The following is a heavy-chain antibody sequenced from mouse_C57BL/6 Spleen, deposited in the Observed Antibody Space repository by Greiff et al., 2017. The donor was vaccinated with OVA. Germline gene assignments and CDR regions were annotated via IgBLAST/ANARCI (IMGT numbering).Heavy chain of an antibody. Sequence: EVQRVESGEGLVKPGGSLKLSCAASGFTFSSYAMSWVRQTPEKRLEWVAYISSGGDYTYYAETVKGRFTLSRDNARNTLYLQLSSLKSEDTAMYYCTKDGDYGGAVEYAMDYWGQGTSVTVSS. J-gene: IGHJ4*01. CDR2: ISSGGDYT. CDR1: GFTFSSYA. V-gene: IGHV5-9-1*02. D-gene: IGHD1-1*02. CDR3: TKDGDYGGAVEYAMDY.